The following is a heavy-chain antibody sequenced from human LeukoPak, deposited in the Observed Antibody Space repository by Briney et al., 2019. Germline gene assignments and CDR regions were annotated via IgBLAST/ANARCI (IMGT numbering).Heavy chain of an antibody. CDR3: ARVDTLGEPNFDY. CDR1: GFTFSSYA. J-gene: IGHJ4*02. D-gene: IGHD4-17*01. CDR2: ISGSGGST. V-gene: IGHV3-23*01. Sequence: WGSLRLSCAASGFTFSSYAMSWVRQAPGKGLEWVSAISGSGGSTYYADSVKGRFTISRDNSKNTLYLQMNSLRAEDTAVYYCARVDTLGEPNFDYWGQGTLVTVSS.